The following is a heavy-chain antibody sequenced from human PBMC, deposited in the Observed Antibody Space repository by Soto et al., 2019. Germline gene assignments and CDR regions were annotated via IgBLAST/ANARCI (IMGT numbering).Heavy chain of an antibody. D-gene: IGHD3-16*01. Sequence: QVQLVESGGGVVQPGRSLRLYCAASGFTFSGLGMHWVRQAPGKGLEWVAVIRYDGSNIYYADAGKGRFTISRENSKDTLYLQMNRLRADDTAVYYCARDGVVHITFFGYFDYWGQGTLVTVSS. V-gene: IGHV3-33*01. J-gene: IGHJ4*02. CDR2: IRYDGSNI. CDR3: ARDGVVHITFFGYFDY. CDR1: GFTFSGLG.